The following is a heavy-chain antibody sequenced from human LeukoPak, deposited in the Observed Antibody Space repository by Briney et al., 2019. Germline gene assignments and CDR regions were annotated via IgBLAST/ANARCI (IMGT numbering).Heavy chain of an antibody. Sequence: AASVKVSCEASGYTFSNYAINWVRQAPGQGLEWMGWISAYNGNTNYAQKLQGRVTMTTDTSTSTAYMELRSLRSDDTAVYYCAGGGGGSGWYPHFDYWGQGTLVTVSS. CDR1: GYTFSNYA. V-gene: IGHV1-18*01. CDR2: ISAYNGNT. CDR3: AGGGGGSGWYPHFDY. J-gene: IGHJ4*02. D-gene: IGHD6-19*01.